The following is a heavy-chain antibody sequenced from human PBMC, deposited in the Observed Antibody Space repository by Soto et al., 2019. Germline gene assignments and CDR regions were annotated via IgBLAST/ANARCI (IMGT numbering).Heavy chain of an antibody. D-gene: IGHD3-22*01. V-gene: IGHV3-11*04. CDR1: GFIFRDWF. Sequence: GGSLRLSCAASGFIFRDWFMSWIRQAPGKGLEWISYISKDSGRATRYADSVKGRFTISRDNSKKSVYKQMNSLRAEDTAVYYFARGDYHDSSGPFSDAFDIWGQGTMVTVSS. CDR2: ISKDSGRAT. J-gene: IGHJ3*02. CDR3: ARGDYHDSSGPFSDAFDI.